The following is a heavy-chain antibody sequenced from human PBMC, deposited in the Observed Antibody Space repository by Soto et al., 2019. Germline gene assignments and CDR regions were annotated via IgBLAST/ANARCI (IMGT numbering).Heavy chain of an antibody. CDR3: ASYYDSSGYYFLDY. CDR1: GFTFSSYA. CDR2: ISGSGGST. D-gene: IGHD3-22*01. Sequence: PGESLKISCAASGFTFSSYAMSWVRQAPGKGLEWVSAISGSGGSTYYADSVKGRFTISRDNSKNTLYLQMNSLRAEDTAVYYCASYYDSSGYYFLDYWGQGTLVTVSS. J-gene: IGHJ4*02. V-gene: IGHV3-23*01.